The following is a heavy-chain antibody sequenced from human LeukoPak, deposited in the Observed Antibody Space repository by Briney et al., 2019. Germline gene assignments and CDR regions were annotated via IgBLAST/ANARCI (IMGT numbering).Heavy chain of an antibody. CDR2: IYYSGST. CDR3: ARRPGSSGYY. Sequence: PSETLSLTCTVSGASISSSSYYWGWIRQPPGKGLEWIGSIYYSGSTYYNPSLKSRVTISVDTSKNQFSLKLSSVTAADTAVYYCARRPGSSGYYWGQGTLVTVSS. D-gene: IGHD3-22*01. J-gene: IGHJ4*02. V-gene: IGHV4-39*01. CDR1: GASISSSSYY.